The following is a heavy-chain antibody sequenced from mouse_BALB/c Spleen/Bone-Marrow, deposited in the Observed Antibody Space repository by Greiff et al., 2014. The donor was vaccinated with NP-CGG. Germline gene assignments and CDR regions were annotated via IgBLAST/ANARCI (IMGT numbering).Heavy chain of an antibody. CDR1: GYAFTNYL. CDR2: INPGSGGT. Sequence: VQLQQSGAELVRPGTSVKVSCKASGYAFTNYLIEWIKKRPGQDLEWIGVINPGSGGTNYNEKFKGKATLTADKSSSTAYMQLSSLTSDDSAVYFCARGDLYYGNLYAMDYWGQGTSVTVSS. D-gene: IGHD2-1*01. V-gene: IGHV1-54*01. J-gene: IGHJ4*01. CDR3: ARGDLYYGNLYAMDY.